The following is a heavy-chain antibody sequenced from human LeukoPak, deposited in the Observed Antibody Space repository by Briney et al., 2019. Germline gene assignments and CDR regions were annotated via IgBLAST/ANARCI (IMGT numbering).Heavy chain of an antibody. CDR1: GFTFSSYS. V-gene: IGHV3-21*01. J-gene: IGHJ3*02. CDR3: ARDPGPVDI. D-gene: IGHD1-1*01. CDR2: ISSGSIYI. Sequence: GGSLRLSCAASGFTFSSYSMNWVRQAPGKGLEWVSCISSGSIYINYADSVKGRFTISRDNAKNSLYLQMNSLRVKDTAIYYCARDPGPVDIWGQGTMVTVSS.